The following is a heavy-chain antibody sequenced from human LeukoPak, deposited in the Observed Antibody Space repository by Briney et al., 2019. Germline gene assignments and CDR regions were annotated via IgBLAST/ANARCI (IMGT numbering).Heavy chain of an antibody. Sequence: PGRSLRLSCAASGFTFDDYAMHWVRQAPGKXLXWXXXXXXXXGSIGYADSVKGRFTISRDNAKNSLYLQMNSLRAEDTALYYCAKAEPYCSSTSCYRENWYFDLWGRGTLVTVSS. D-gene: IGHD2-2*01. CDR2: XXXXXGSI. CDR1: GFTFDDYA. V-gene: IGHV3-9*01. J-gene: IGHJ2*01. CDR3: AKAEPYCSSTSCYRENWYFDL.